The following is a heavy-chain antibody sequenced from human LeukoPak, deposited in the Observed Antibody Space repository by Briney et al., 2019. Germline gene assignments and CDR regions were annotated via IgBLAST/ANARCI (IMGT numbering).Heavy chain of an antibody. J-gene: IGHJ4*02. CDR2: ISPNSGGT. CDR3: AREPSGSGGYDY. V-gene: IGHV1-2*02. D-gene: IGHD3-10*01. Sequence: ASVKVSCKASGFTFSGYYMHWVRQAPGQGLEWMAWISPNSGGTNYVQKFQGRVTVTRDTSVSTDYMEISGLTSDDTALYYCAREPSGSGGYDYWGQGTLVTVSS. CDR1: GFTFSGYY.